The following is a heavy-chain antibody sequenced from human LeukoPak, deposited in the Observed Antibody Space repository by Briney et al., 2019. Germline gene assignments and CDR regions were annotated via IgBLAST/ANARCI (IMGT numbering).Heavy chain of an antibody. CDR1: GFTFSSYA. V-gene: IGHV3-30-3*02. Sequence: PGGSLRLSCAASGFTFSSYAMHWGRQAAGKGREWVVVISYDGSNKYYADSVKGRFTISRDNSKNTLYLQMNSLRAEDTAVYYCAKSTSSGWYIDYWGQGTLVTVSS. D-gene: IGHD6-19*01. CDR2: ISYDGSNK. CDR3: AKSTSSGWYIDY. J-gene: IGHJ4*02.